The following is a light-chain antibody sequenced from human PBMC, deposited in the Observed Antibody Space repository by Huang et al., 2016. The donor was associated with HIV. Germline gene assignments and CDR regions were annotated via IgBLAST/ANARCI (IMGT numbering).Light chain of an antibody. J-gene: IGKJ1*01. V-gene: IGKV3-15*01. Sequence: EIVMTQSPATLSVSPGERATLSCRASQRVSSNLAWYQQKPGQAPRLLIYAASTRATSIPARFSGSGSGTEFTLTISSLQSEDFAVYYCQQYNNWPRTFGQGTKVEIK. CDR2: AAS. CDR1: QRVSSN. CDR3: QQYNNWPRT.